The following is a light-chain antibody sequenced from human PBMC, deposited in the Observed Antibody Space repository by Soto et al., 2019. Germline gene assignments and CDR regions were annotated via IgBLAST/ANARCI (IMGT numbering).Light chain of an antibody. V-gene: IGKV1-5*03. CDR3: QQYNSLYT. Sequence: DIQMNESHSPLSASVGDRVTITCRASKSSSRWLAWYQQIPGEAPKRLIYKASSLESGVPSRVSGSVSGIEFTLTISSLQPDDFATYYCQQYNSLYTLGQGTKVDTK. CDR1: KSSSRW. CDR2: KAS. J-gene: IGKJ2*01.